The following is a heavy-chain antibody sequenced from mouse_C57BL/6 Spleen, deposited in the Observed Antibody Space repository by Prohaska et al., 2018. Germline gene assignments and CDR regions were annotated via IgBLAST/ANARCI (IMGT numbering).Heavy chain of an antibody. V-gene: IGHV5-17*01. D-gene: IGHD2-10*02. CDR2: ISSGSSTI. Sequence: EVQLVESGGGLVKPGGSLKLSCAASGFTFSDYGMHWVRQAPEKGLEWVAYISSGSSTIYYADTVKGRFTISRDNAKNTLFLQMTSLRSEDTAMYYCARRYGNAWFAYWGQGTLVTVSA. CDR1: GFTFSDYG. J-gene: IGHJ3*01. CDR3: ARRYGNAWFAY.